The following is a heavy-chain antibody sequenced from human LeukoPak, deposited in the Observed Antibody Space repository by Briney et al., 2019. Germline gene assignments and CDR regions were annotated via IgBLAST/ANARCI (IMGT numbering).Heavy chain of an antibody. Sequence: GCLRLSCAASGFTFSSYSMNWVSQAPGEGLGWVSSIISSSSYIYYADSVKGRFTSSRDKAQNSLYLQMNSLRGEDTAVYYCARDGTRCYSSGWVYMDVGGKGTTVT. CDR2: IISSSSYI. V-gene: IGHV3-21*01. CDR3: ARDGTRCYSSGWVYMDV. D-gene: IGHD6-25*01. CDR1: GFTFSSYS. J-gene: IGHJ6*03.